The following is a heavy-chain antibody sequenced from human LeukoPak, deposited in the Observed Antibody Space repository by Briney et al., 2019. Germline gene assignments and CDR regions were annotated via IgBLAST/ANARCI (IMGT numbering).Heavy chain of an antibody. CDR2: IRYDGSNK. Sequence: GGSLRLSCAASGFTFSSYGMHWVRQAPGKGLEWVAFIRYDGSNKYYADSVKGRFTISRDNSKNTLYLQMNSLRAEDTAVYYCAKDPQRTAGTRGDYYFDYWGQGTLVTVSS. CDR1: GFTFSSYG. D-gene: IGHD6-13*01. J-gene: IGHJ4*02. CDR3: AKDPQRTAGTRGDYYFDY. V-gene: IGHV3-30*02.